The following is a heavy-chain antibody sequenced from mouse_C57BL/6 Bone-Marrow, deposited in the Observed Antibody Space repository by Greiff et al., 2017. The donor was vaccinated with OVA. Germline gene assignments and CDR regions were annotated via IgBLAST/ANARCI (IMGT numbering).Heavy chain of an antibody. CDR1: GYTFTSYG. CDR3: AILITTVVARAMDY. V-gene: IGHV1-81*01. D-gene: IGHD1-1*01. Sequence: QVQLKQSGAELARPGASVKLSCKASGYTFTSYGISWVKQRTGQGLEWIGELYPRSGNTYYNEKFKGKATLTADKSSSTAYMELRSLTSEDSAVYFCAILITTVVARAMDYWGQGTSVTVSS. J-gene: IGHJ4*01. CDR2: LYPRSGNT.